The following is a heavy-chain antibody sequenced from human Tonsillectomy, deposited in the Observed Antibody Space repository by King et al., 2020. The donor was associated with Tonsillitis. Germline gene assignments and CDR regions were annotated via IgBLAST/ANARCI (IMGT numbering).Heavy chain of an antibody. CDR3: ARALLTYFGESNYFDY. J-gene: IGHJ4*02. D-gene: IGHD3-10*01. CDR1: GGSFSGYY. CDR2: INHRGGT. Sequence: QVQLQQWGAGLLKPSETLSLTCAVFGGSFSGYYWSWIRQSPGKGLEWIGDINHRGGTNSTLSLKNRVTISADTSKNQFFLRLNSVTAADTAVYYCARALLTYFGESNYFDYWGQGTLVTVSA. V-gene: IGHV4-34*01.